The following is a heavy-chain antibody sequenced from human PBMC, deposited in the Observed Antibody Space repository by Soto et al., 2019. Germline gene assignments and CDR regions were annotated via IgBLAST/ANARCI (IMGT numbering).Heavy chain of an antibody. V-gene: IGHV4-39*01. CDR3: ARHLNYGGNVYFDP. D-gene: IGHD4-17*01. J-gene: IGHJ4*02. Sequence: SENLSLTLSVSGGSVSGSRYYWGVIRQPPVKRLEWIGSVYSSGGAYYNPSINRLVNISADTSENQFSLKLNSLTAAETAVYYCARHLNYGGNVYFDPWGQGTLVTVSS. CDR2: VYSSGGA. CDR1: GGSVSGSRYY.